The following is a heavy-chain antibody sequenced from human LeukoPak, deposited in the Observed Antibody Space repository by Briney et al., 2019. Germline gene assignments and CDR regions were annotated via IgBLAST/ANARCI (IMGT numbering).Heavy chain of an antibody. Sequence: ASVKVSCKAPGYTFTSYGISWVRQAPGQGLEWMGWISAYNGNTNYAQKLQGRVTMTTDTSTSTAYMELRSLRSDDTAVYYCARDAAVPRYCSGGSCYSVDFDYWGQGTLVTVSS. J-gene: IGHJ4*02. D-gene: IGHD2-15*01. CDR2: ISAYNGNT. CDR1: GYTFTSYG. CDR3: ARDAAVPRYCSGGSCYSVDFDY. V-gene: IGHV1-18*04.